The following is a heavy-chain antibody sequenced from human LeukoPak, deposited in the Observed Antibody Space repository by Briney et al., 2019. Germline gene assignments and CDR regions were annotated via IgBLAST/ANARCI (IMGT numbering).Heavy chain of an antibody. CDR2: IYNSGST. J-gene: IGHJ2*01. Sequence: PTETLSLTCAVSDGSISSYYWNWIRQPPGKGLEWIGNIYNSGSTYYDPSLKSRVTISVNLSKKQISLKLTSVTAADTALYYCARDKGPYWYFDLWGRGTLVTVSS. CDR1: DGSISSYY. V-gene: IGHV4-59*01. CDR3: ARDKGPYWYFDL.